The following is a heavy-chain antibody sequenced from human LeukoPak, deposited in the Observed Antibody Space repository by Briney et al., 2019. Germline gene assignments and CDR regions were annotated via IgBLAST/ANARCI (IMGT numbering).Heavy chain of an antibody. V-gene: IGHV3-33*06. J-gene: IGHJ4*02. Sequence: GGSLRLSCAASGFTFSSYGMHWVRQAPGKGLEWVAVIWYDGSNKYYADSVKGRFTISRDNSKNTLYLQMNSLRAEDTAVYYCAKVRTDGYSSFDHWGQGTLVTVSS. D-gene: IGHD5-24*01. CDR2: IWYDGSNK. CDR1: GFTFSSYG. CDR3: AKVRTDGYSSFDH.